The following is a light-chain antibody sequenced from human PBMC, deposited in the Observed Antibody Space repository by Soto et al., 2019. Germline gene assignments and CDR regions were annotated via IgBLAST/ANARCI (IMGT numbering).Light chain of an antibody. Sequence: LPLTQSTSTLSPSLGASVSITCLASQSISSWLAWYRQLQGKAPKLLIYAASSLPSGVPSRFRGRRSRTDFTLPISSLQPEDFETYYCQQDNSFTLTFGGGTKVDIK. CDR2: AAS. CDR1: QSISSW. CDR3: QQDNSFTLT. V-gene: IGKV1-12*01. J-gene: IGKJ4*01.